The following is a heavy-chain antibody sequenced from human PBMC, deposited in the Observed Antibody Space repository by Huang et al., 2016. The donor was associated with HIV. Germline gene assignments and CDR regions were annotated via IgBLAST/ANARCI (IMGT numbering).Heavy chain of an antibody. CDR3: ARENEFCGSTNCHHYYYGLDV. CDR2: FYTSGNT. CDR1: GGSFSTYY. D-gene: IGHD2-2*01. Sequence: QVQLQESGPGLVKPSETLSLTCTVSGGSFSTYYWSWIRQSAGKGLEWIGHFYTSGNTNYNPYLRSRVTMSVDTSKNQFSLRLTSVTTADTAVYYCARENEFCGSTNCHHYYYGLDVWGQGTTVTVSS. V-gene: IGHV4-4*07. J-gene: IGHJ6*02.